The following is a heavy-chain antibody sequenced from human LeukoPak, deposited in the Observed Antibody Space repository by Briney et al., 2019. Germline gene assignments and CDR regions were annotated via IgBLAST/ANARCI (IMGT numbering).Heavy chain of an antibody. V-gene: IGHV3-21*01. Sequence: GGSLRLSCAASGFTFSSYSMNWVRQAPGKVLEWVSSISSGGGYTYYADSVKGRFTISRDNAKKSLYLQMNSLRAEDTAVYYCAINPLISGYYYYYMDVWGKGTTVTVSS. CDR1: GFTFSSYS. J-gene: IGHJ6*03. CDR3: AINPLISGYYYYYMDV. CDR2: ISSGGGYT. D-gene: IGHD3-16*01.